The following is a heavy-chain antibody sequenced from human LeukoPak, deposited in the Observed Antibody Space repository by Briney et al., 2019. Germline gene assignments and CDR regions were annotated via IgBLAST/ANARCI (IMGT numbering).Heavy chain of an antibody. CDR1: GYTFSGYY. CDR3: ARSPDILTGENFDY. D-gene: IGHD3-9*01. CDR2: INPKSGGT. Sequence: SVKVSCKASGYTFSGYYMHWVRQAPGQGLEWMGWINPKSGGTNEAQKFHDRVTMTRDTSIRTAYMEVSRLRSDDTAVYYCARSPDILTGENFDYWGQGTLVTVSS. V-gene: IGHV1-2*02. J-gene: IGHJ4*02.